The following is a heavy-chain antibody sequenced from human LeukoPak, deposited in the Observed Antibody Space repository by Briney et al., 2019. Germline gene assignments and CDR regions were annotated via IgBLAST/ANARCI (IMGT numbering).Heavy chain of an antibody. CDR1: GFTFSSYS. Sequence: GGSLRLPCAASGFTFSSYSMNWVRQAPGKGLEWVSSISSSSSYIYYADSVKGRFTISRDNAKNSLYLQMNSLRAEDTAVYYCARDCTNGVCYNWFDPWGQGTRVTVSS. CDR3: ARDCTNGVCYNWFDP. CDR2: ISSSSSYI. V-gene: IGHV3-21*01. D-gene: IGHD2-8*01. J-gene: IGHJ5*02.